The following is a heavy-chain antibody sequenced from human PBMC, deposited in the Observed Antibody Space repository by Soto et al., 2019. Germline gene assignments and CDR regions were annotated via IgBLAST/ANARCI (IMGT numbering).Heavy chain of an antibody. Sequence: QVQLVQSGAEVKKPGASVKVSCKASGYTFTSYDINWVRQATGQGLEWMGWMNPNSGNTSYAQKSQGRVTTTRNTSITTTYMELSRLRSENTAVYYCARWPDGYYYYGMDVWGQGTKVTVSS. J-gene: IGHJ6*02. CDR2: MNPNSGNT. CDR1: GYTFTSYD. V-gene: IGHV1-8*01. CDR3: ARWPDGYYYYGMDV.